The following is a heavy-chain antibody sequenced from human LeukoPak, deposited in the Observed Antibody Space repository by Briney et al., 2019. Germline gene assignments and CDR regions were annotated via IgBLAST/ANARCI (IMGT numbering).Heavy chain of an antibody. CDR3: ASSSYDLLTGLGLTHDF. V-gene: IGHV4-34*01. Sequence: PSETLSLTCAVYGGSFSDYFRTWIRQPPGKGLEWIGEVHPSGRTNYKSPLKSRVTISVDTSKNQFSLSLSSVTAADTAVYFCASSSYDLLTGLGLTHDFWGQGTLVTVSS. CDR2: VHPSGRT. D-gene: IGHD3-9*01. J-gene: IGHJ4*02. CDR1: GGSFSDYF.